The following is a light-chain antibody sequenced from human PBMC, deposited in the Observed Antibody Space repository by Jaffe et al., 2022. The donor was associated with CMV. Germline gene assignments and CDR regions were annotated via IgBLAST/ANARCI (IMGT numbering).Light chain of an antibody. Sequence: QSALTQPASVSGSPGQSITISCTGTSSDVGGYKYVSWYQQNPGKAPKLMIYDVSNRPSGVSNRFSGSKSGNTASLTISGLQAEDEADYYCSSYTSSTTWVFGGGTKLTVL. CDR3: SSYTSSTTWV. V-gene: IGLV2-14*03. J-gene: IGLJ3*02. CDR2: DVS. CDR1: SSDVGGYKY.